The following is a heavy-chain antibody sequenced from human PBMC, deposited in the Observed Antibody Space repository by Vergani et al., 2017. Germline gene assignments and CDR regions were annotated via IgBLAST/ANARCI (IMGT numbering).Heavy chain of an antibody. CDR1: GYSFTSYW. CDR2: IYPGDSDT. CDR3: ATPGYCSSTSCSKHAFDI. D-gene: IGHD2-2*01. J-gene: IGHJ3*02. V-gene: IGHV5-51*03. Sequence: EVQLVQSGAEVKKPGESLKISCKGSGYSFTSYWIGWVRQMPGKGLEWMGIIYPGDSDTRYSPSFQGQVTISADKSISTAYLQWSSLKASDTAMYDCATPGYCSSTSCSKHAFDIWGQGTMVTVSS.